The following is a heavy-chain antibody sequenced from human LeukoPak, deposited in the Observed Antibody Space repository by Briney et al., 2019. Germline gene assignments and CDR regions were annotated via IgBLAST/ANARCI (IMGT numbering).Heavy chain of an antibody. Sequence: PGGSLRLSCAASGFTFSSYGMHWVRQAPGKGLEWVAVISYDGSNKYYADSVKGRFSISRDNAKNTLYLQMNNLRAEDTAVYYCARENCGPVCSSLLDYWGRGILVTVSS. D-gene: IGHD2-21*02. CDR1: GFTFSSYG. CDR3: ARENCGPVCSSLLDY. V-gene: IGHV3-30*03. J-gene: IGHJ4*02. CDR2: ISYDGSNK.